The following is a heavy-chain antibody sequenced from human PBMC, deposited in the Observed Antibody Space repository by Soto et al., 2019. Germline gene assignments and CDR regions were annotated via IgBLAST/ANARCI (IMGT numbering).Heavy chain of an antibody. Sequence: SETRSLTCAVYGGSFSGYYWSWIRQPPGKGLEWIGEINHSGSTNYNPSLKSRVTISVDRSKNQFSLKLISVTAADTAVYYCARVPGPWGQGTLVTVSS. D-gene: IGHD7-27*01. CDR2: INHSGST. V-gene: IGHV4-34*01. J-gene: IGHJ5*02. CDR1: GGSFSGYY. CDR3: ARVPGP.